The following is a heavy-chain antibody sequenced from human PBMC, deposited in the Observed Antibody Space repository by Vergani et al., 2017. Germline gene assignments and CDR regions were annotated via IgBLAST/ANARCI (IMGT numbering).Heavy chain of an antibody. Sequence: QVRLVESGGGVVQPGRSLRLSCAASGFSFTSYGMHWVRQPPGKGLEWVATISFDGNNKDYTEAVRGRFTISRDSSKTLYLQMDSLRVEDTAMYFCARDLSYSTAWPFFDSRGQGTLVTVSS. CDR1: GFSFTSYG. D-gene: IGHD4-11*01. V-gene: IGHV3-30*03. CDR3: ARDLSYSTAWPFFDS. CDR2: ISFDGNNK. J-gene: IGHJ4*02.